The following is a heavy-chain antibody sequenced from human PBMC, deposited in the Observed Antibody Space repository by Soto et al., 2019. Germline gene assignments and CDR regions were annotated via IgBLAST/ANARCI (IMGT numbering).Heavy chain of an antibody. J-gene: IGHJ4*02. Sequence: GGSLRLSCAASGFTFSSYAMSWVRQAPGKGLEWVSAISGSGGSTYYADSVKGRFTISRDNSKNTLHLQMNSLRAEDTAVYYCAKDGGRYYYDSSGYPPYWGQGTLVTVSS. D-gene: IGHD3-22*01. CDR1: GFTFSSYA. CDR3: AKDGGRYYYDSSGYPPY. V-gene: IGHV3-23*01. CDR2: ISGSGGST.